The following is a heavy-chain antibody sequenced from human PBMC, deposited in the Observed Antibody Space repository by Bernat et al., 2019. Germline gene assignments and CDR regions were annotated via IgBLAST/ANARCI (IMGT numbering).Heavy chain of an antibody. CDR3: ARRGVGAIT. D-gene: IGHD1-26*01. Sequence: QLQLQESGPGLVKPSETLSLTCTDSGGSISSSSYYWGWIRQPPGKGLEWIGSIYYSGSTYYNPSLKSRVTISVDTSKNKCSLKLSSVTAADTALYYCARRGVGAITWGQGTLVTVSS. V-gene: IGHV4-39*01. J-gene: IGHJ5*02. CDR1: GGSISSSSYY. CDR2: IYYSGST.